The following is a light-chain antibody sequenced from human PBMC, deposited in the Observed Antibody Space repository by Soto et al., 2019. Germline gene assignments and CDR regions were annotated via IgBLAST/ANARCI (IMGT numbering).Light chain of an antibody. CDR3: QQYGSSQT. CDR1: QSVSNY. Sequence: EIVLTQSPGTLSLSPGERATLSCRASQSVSNYLAWYQQKPGHAPRLLIYGASSRATGIPDRFSGSGSGTDFTLTISGLEPEDFAVYYCQQYGSSQTFGQGTKVEIK. J-gene: IGKJ1*01. CDR2: GAS. V-gene: IGKV3-20*01.